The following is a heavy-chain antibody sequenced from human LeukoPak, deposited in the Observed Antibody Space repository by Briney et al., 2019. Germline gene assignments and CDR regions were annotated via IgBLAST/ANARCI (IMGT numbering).Heavy chain of an antibody. CDR1: GFTFDDYA. CDR2: ISWNSGSI. Sequence: GGSLRLSCAASGFTFDDYAMHWVRQAPGKGLEWVSGISWNSGSIGYADSVKGRFTISRDNAKNSLYLQMNSLRAEDTALYYCAKVHHPWQWLHPPFDYWGQGTLVTVSS. V-gene: IGHV3-9*01. D-gene: IGHD6-19*01. CDR3: AKVHHPWQWLHPPFDY. J-gene: IGHJ4*02.